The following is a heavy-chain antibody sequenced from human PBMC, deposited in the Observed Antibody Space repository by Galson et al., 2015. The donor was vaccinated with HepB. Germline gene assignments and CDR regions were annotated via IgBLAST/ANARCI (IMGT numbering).Heavy chain of an antibody. J-gene: IGHJ4*02. CDR1: GYTFTSYS. CDR2: INVGSDNT. Sequence: SVKVSCKASGYTFTSYSMHWVRQAPGQSLEWMGWINVGSDNTKYSQDFQGRVTITRDTSASTAYMELSSLRSEDTAVYYCTRDSSNGIDYWGQGTLVTVSS. D-gene: IGHD6-13*01. V-gene: IGHV1-3*01. CDR3: TRDSSNGIDY.